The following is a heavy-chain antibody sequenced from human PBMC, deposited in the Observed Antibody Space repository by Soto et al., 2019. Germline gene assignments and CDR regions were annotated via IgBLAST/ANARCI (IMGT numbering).Heavy chain of an antibody. J-gene: IGHJ4*02. V-gene: IGHV3-23*01. CDR3: AKGARDVAS. Sequence: EVQLLESGGGLVQPGGSLRLSCEASGVTFSSQTMSWVRQAPGKGLEWVSVISSSGSTSYTDSVEGRFTISKDSYKNTLYLQLNSLRVEDTAVYYCAKGARDVASWSQGTLVTVSS. CDR2: ISSSGST. D-gene: IGHD5-12*01. CDR1: GVTFSSQT.